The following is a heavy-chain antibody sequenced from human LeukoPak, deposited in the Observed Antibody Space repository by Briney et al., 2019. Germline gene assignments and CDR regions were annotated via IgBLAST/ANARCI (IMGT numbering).Heavy chain of an antibody. CDR3: ARRRLGELSPIDY. J-gene: IGHJ4*02. CDR1: GGSFSGYY. D-gene: IGHD3-16*02. V-gene: IGHV4-34*01. CDR2: INHSGST. Sequence: PSETLSLTCAVYGGSFSGYYWSWIRQPPGKGLDWIGEINHSGSTNYNPSLKSRVTISVDTSKNQFSLKLSSVTAADTAVYYCARRRLGELSPIDYWGQGTLVTVSS.